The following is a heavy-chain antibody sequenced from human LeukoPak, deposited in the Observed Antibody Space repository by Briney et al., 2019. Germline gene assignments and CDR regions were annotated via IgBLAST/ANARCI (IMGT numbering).Heavy chain of an antibody. D-gene: IGHD6-13*01. CDR1: GGSISSYY. CDR2: IYYSGST. Sequence: SETLSLTCTVSGGSISSYYWSWIRQPPGKGLEWIGYIYYSGSTNYNPSLKSRVTISVDTSKNQFSLKLSSVTAADTAVYYCARLEYSSSWYGADPWGQGTLVTVSS. CDR3: ARLEYSSSWYGADP. J-gene: IGHJ5*02. V-gene: IGHV4-59*08.